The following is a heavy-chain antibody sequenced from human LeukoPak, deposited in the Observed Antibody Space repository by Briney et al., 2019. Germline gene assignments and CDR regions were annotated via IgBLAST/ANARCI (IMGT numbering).Heavy chain of an antibody. CDR3: AKDGRRHYGSGSYYWRYYFDY. CDR2: ISGSGGST. V-gene: IGHV3-23*01. D-gene: IGHD3-10*01. Sequence: PGGSLRLSCAASGFTFSSYAMSWVRQAPGKGLEWVSAISGSGGSTYYADSVKGRFTISRDNSKNTLYLQMNSLRAEDTAVYYCAKDGRRHYGSGSYYWRYYFDYWGQGTLVTVSS. J-gene: IGHJ4*02. CDR1: GFTFSSYA.